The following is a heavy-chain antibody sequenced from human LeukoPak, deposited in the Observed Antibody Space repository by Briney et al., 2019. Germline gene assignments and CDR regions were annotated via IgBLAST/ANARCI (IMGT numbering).Heavy chain of an antibody. J-gene: IGHJ6*02. CDR2: INHSGST. CDR3: ARHLRTSYYYYGMDV. V-gene: IGHV4-34*01. Sequence: SETLSLTCAVYGGSFSGYYWSWIRQPPGKGLEWIGEINHSGSTNYNPSLKSRVTISVDTSKNQFSLKLSSVTAADTAVYYCARHLRTSYYYYGMDVWGQGTTVTVSS. CDR1: GGSFSGYY.